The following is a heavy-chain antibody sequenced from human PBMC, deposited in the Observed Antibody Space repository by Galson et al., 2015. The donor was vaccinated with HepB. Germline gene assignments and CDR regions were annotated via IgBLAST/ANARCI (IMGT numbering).Heavy chain of an antibody. CDR3: AGVGELSKTRPNDAFDI. D-gene: IGHD3-16*02. V-gene: IGHV3-48*02. CDR1: GFTFSSYS. CDR2: ISSSTTAI. Sequence: SLRLSCAASGFTFSSYSFNWVRQAPGKGLEWVSYISSSTTAIYYADSVKGRFTISRDNAKNSLYLQMNSLRDEDTAIYYCAGVGELSKTRPNDAFDIWGQGTVVTVSS. J-gene: IGHJ3*02.